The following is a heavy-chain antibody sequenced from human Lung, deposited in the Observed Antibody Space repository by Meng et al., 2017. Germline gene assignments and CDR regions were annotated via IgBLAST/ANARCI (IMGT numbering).Heavy chain of an antibody. CDR3: ARGPTTMAHDFDY. CDR2: INHSGST. CDR1: GGSFSDYY. J-gene: IGHJ4*02. Sequence: LQQWGPQRFKPLEPPSPTCVVSGGSFSDYYWSWIRHPPGKGLEWIGEINHSGSTNYNPSLESRATISVDTSQNNLSLKLSSVTAADSAVYYCARGPTTMAHDFDYWGQGTLVTVSS. V-gene: IGHV4-34*01. D-gene: IGHD4-11*01.